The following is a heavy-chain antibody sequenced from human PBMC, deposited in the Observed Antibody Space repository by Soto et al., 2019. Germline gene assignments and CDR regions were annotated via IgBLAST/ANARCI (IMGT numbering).Heavy chain of an antibody. CDR1: GFTFENFG. CDR2: ISGSGFKK. Sequence: GGSLRLSCAASGFTFENFGMSWVRQAPGEGLEWISSISGSGFKKYYADSVKGRFTISRDNSKSTVYLELNNLSAEDTAVYHCAKNQGVELVPLATVDWFDPWGQGSVVTVSS. D-gene: IGHD1-26*01. CDR3: AKNQGVELVPLATVDWFDP. V-gene: IGHV3-23*01. J-gene: IGHJ5*02.